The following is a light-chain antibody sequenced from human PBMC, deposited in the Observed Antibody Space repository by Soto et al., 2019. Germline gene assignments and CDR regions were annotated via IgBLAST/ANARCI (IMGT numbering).Light chain of an antibody. Sequence: EIVLTQSPGTLSVSPGERATLSCRASQTIGSNHLAWYQQKPGQAPSLLIYGTSSRATDIPDRFSGSGSGTDFTLTITRLEPEDYAIYYCQQYVSWTFGQGTKVEIK. CDR2: GTS. CDR1: QTIGSNH. J-gene: IGKJ1*01. V-gene: IGKV3-20*01. CDR3: QQYVSWT.